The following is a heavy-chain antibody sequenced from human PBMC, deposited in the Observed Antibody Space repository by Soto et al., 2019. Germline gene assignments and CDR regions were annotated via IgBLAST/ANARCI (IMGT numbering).Heavy chain of an antibody. CDR2: INHSGST. CDR1: VGSFSGYY. V-gene: IGHV4-34*01. CDR3: ARAVNYYYYGMDV. Sequence: SETLSLTCAVYVGSFSGYYWSWIRQPPGKGLEWIGEINHSGSTNYNPSLKSRVTISVDTSKNQFSLKLSSVTAADTAVYYCARAVNYYYYGMDVWGQGTTVTVSS. J-gene: IGHJ6*02.